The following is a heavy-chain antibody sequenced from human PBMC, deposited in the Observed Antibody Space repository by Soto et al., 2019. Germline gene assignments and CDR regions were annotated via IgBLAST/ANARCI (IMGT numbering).Heavy chain of an antibody. D-gene: IGHD3-10*01. CDR3: ARGRLSGYYYMDL. CDR2: IGTAGDT. J-gene: IGHJ6*03. Sequence: EVQLVESGGGLVQSGGSLRLSCAASGFTFSSHDMHWVRQATGKGLEWVSTIGTAGDTYYPGSAKGRFTIARENAKNSLYLQMNSLSAGDTAVYYCARGRLSGYYYMDLWGKGTTVTVSS. CDR1: GFTFSSHD. V-gene: IGHV3-13*01.